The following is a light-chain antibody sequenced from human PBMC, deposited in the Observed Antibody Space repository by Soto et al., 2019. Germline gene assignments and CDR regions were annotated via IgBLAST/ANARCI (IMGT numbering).Light chain of an antibody. CDR2: AAS. CDR3: QHLNSYPRT. V-gene: IGKV1-9*01. CDR1: ETISTF. J-gene: IGKJ1*01. Sequence: DIQMTQSPSSLSVSVGDRVTMTCRASETISTFLNWYQVKPGKAPKLLIYAASTLQSGVPSRFSGSGSGTDFTLTISSLQPEDSATYYCQHLNSYPRTFGHGTKVDI.